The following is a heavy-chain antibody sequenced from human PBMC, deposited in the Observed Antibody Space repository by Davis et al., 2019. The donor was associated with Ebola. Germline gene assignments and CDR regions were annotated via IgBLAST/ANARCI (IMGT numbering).Heavy chain of an antibody. CDR1: GFTFSSYW. Sequence: GESLKISCAASGFTFSSYWMHWVRQAPGKGLVWVSRINSDRSTTRYADSVQGRFTISRDNAKNTLHLQMNSLRDEDTAVYFCARGVHYGMDVWGQGTLVTVSS. CDR3: ARGVHYGMDV. J-gene: IGHJ6*02. V-gene: IGHV3-74*01. CDR2: INSDRSTT.